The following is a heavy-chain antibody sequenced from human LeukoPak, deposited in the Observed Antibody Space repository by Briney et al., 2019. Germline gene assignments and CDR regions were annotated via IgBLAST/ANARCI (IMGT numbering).Heavy chain of an antibody. V-gene: IGHV4-59*01. D-gene: IGHD6-19*01. J-gene: IGHJ5*02. CDR3: ARAAVAGTVRGPYNWFDP. CDR2: IYYSGST. Sequence: SETLFLTCTVSGGSISSYYWSWIRQPPGKGLEWIGYIYYSGSTNYNPSLKSRVTISVDTSKNQFSLKLSSVTAADTAVYYCARAAVAGTVRGPYNWFDPWGQGTLVTVSS. CDR1: GGSISSYY.